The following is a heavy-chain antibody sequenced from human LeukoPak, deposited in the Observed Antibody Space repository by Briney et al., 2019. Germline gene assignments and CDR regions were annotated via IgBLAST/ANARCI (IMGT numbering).Heavy chain of an antibody. J-gene: IGHJ6*02. CDR1: GYTFTSYY. D-gene: IGHD2-15*01. CDR3: ARGSCCPYYYYGMDV. V-gene: IGHV1-46*01. CDR2: INPSGGST. Sequence: ASVKVSCKASGYTFTSYYMHWVRQAPGQGLEWMGIINPSGGSTSYAQKFQGRVTMTRDTSTSTVYMELSSLRSEDTAVYYCARGSCCPYYYYGMDVWGQGTTVTVSS.